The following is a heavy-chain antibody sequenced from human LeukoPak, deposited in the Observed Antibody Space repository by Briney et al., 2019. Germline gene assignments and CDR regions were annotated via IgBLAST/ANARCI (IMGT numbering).Heavy chain of an antibody. Sequence: GESLKISCKGSGYSFTSYWIGWVRQMPGKGLEWMGIVYPGDSDTRYCPSFQGQVTISADKSISTAYLKWSSLKASDTAMYYCARRGIAAAGTGYIWFDPWGQGSLVTVSS. V-gene: IGHV5-51*01. D-gene: IGHD6-13*01. CDR2: VYPGDSDT. CDR1: GYSFTSYW. CDR3: ARRGIAAAGTGYIWFDP. J-gene: IGHJ5*02.